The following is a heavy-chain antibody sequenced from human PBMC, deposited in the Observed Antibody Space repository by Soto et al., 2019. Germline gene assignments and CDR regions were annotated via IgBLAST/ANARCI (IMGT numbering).Heavy chain of an antibody. J-gene: IGHJ6*02. Sequence: SQNLSLTCAISGDSVSSNSAAWNWIRQSPSRGLEWLGRTYYRSKWYNDYAVSVKSRITINPDTSKNQFSLQLNSVTPEDTAVYYCARDLTGTTGNYYYYGMDVWGQGTTVTVSS. D-gene: IGHD1-1*01. V-gene: IGHV6-1*01. CDR2: TYYRSKWYN. CDR1: GDSVSSNSAA. CDR3: ARDLTGTTGNYYYYGMDV.